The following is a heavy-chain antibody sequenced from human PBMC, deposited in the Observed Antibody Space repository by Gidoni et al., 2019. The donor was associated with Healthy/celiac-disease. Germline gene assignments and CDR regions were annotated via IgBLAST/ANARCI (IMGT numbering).Heavy chain of an antibody. Sequence: QLQLQESGPGLVKPSETLSLTCTVSGGSISSSSYYWGWIRQPPGKGLEWIGSIYYSGSTYYNPSLKSRVTISVDTSKNQFSLKLSSVTAADTAVYYCARGDDTTVTTNWFDPWGQGTLVTVSS. CDR2: IYYSGST. CDR3: ARGDDTTVTTNWFDP. V-gene: IGHV4-39*01. J-gene: IGHJ5*02. CDR1: GGSISSSSYY. D-gene: IGHD4-17*01.